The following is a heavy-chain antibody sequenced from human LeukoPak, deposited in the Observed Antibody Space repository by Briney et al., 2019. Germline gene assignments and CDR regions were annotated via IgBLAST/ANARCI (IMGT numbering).Heavy chain of an antibody. J-gene: IGHJ5*02. Sequence: PSETLSLTCAVYGGSFSGYYWSWIRQPPGKGLEWIGEINHSGSTNYNPSLKSRVTISVDTSKNQFSLKLSSVTAADTAVYYCARDWGSGYYTDWFDPWGQGTLVTVSS. CDR1: GGSFSGYY. CDR3: ARDWGSGYYTDWFDP. V-gene: IGHV4-34*01. D-gene: IGHD3-3*01. CDR2: INHSGST.